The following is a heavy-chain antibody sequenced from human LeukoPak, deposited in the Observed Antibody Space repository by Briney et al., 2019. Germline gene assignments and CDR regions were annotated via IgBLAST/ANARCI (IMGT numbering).Heavy chain of an antibody. D-gene: IGHD4-17*01. CDR3: ATSTVTAATYYYHYPLDV. J-gene: IGHJ6*02. Sequence: GGSLRLSCAASGLNVSSHYMTWVRQAPGQGLEWVSIVYSGGSKNYADSVKDRFIIYRANSQNTLFLRMDSLRVEDTAVYYCATSTVTAATYYYHYPLDVWGQGTTVTVSS. CDR2: VYSGGSK. CDR1: GLNVSSHY. V-gene: IGHV3-66*01.